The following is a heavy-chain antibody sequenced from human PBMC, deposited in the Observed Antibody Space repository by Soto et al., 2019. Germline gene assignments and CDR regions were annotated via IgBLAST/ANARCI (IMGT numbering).Heavy chain of an antibody. Sequence: SETLSLTCVVSGGSINNNNWWTWVRQAPGKGLEWIGEIYHDGSTNYSPSLKSRVTISVDKSKNQFSLNLTSVTAADTAVYYCAVSQNYVFYYGLGVWGQGTTVTVSS. CDR2: IYHDGST. V-gene: IGHV4-4*02. CDR1: GGSINNNNW. J-gene: IGHJ6*02. CDR3: AVSQNYVFYYGLGV.